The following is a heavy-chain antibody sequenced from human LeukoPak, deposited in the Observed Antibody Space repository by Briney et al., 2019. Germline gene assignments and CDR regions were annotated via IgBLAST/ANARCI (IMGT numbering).Heavy chain of an antibody. Sequence: EASVKVSCKASGGTFSSYAISWVRQAPGQGLEWMGGIIPIFGTANYAQKFQGRVTITADESTSTAYMELSSLRSEDTAVYYCAREQDSNYGQYYYMDVWGKGTTVTVSS. V-gene: IGHV1-69*13. D-gene: IGHD4-11*01. J-gene: IGHJ6*03. CDR3: AREQDSNYGQYYYMDV. CDR1: GGTFSSYA. CDR2: IIPIFGTA.